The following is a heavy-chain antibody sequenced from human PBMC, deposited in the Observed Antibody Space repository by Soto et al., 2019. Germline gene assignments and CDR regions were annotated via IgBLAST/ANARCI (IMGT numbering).Heavy chain of an antibody. CDR1: GFTFSSYG. CDR3: AKVIVVVPAALFGMDV. D-gene: IGHD2-2*01. V-gene: IGHV3-30*18. Sequence: GGSLRLSCAAPGFTFSSYGMHWVRQAPGKGLEWVAVISYDGSNKYYADSVKGRFTISRDNSKNTLYLQMNSLRAEDTAVYYCAKVIVVVPAALFGMDVWGQGTTVTVSS. J-gene: IGHJ6*02. CDR2: ISYDGSNK.